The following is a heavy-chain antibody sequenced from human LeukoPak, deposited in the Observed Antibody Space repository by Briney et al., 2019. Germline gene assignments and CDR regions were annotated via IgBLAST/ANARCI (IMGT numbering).Heavy chain of an antibody. V-gene: IGHV4-38-2*02. CDR2: IYHSGST. D-gene: IGHD2-15*01. CDR1: GYSISSGYY. CDR3: ARERVVGAFDI. J-gene: IGHJ3*02. Sequence: SETLSLTCTVSGYSISSGYYWGWIRQPPGQGLEWIGSIYHSGSTCYNPSLKSRVTISVDTSKNQFSLKLSSVTAADTAVYYCARERVVGAFDIWGQGTMVTVSS.